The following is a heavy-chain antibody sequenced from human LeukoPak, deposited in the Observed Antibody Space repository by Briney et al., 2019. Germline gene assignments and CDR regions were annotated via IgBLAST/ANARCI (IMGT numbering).Heavy chain of an antibody. V-gene: IGHV1-8*03. Sequence: ASVKVSCKASGYTFTSYDINWVRQATGQGLEWMGWMNPNSGNTGYAQKFQGRVTITRNTSINTAYMQLSSLRAEDTAVYYCAKSTTVTTGMIFDYWGQGTLVTVSS. CDR2: MNPNSGNT. D-gene: IGHD4-17*01. CDR1: GYTFTSYD. CDR3: AKSTTVTTGMIFDY. J-gene: IGHJ4*02.